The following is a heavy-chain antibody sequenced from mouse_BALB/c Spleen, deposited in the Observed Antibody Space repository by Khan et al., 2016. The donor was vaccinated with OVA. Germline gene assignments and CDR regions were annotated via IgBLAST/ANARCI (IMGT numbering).Heavy chain of an antibody. Sequence: QVQLQQSGTELARPGASVKLSCKASGYIFTDYYINWLKERTGQGLEWIGEITPGSGDIYYNEKFTGKATLNADKSSSTAYIQFSSLTSEYAAVYYCARRNYFGYTFAYWGQGTLFTVSA. CDR2: ITPGSGDI. D-gene: IGHD1-2*01. CDR1: GYIFTDYY. J-gene: IGHJ3*01. V-gene: IGHV1-77*01. CDR3: ARRNYFGYTFAY.